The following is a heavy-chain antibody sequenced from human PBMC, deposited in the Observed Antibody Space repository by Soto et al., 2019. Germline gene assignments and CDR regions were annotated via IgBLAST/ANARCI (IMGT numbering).Heavy chain of an antibody. J-gene: IGHJ5*02. Sequence: QVQLQESGPGLVKPSETLSLTCTVSGGSISSYYWSWIRQPPGKGLEWIGYIYYSGSTNYNPSLKSRVTISVGTSRNQFSLKLSSVTAADTAVYYCARALGYSYGNWFDPWGQGTLVAVSS. D-gene: IGHD5-18*01. CDR3: ARALGYSYGNWFDP. V-gene: IGHV4-59*01. CDR2: IYYSGST. CDR1: GGSISSYY.